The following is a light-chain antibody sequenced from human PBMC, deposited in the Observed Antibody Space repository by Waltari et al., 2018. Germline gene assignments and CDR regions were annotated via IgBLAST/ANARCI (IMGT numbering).Light chain of an antibody. CDR1: QSITTS. CDR3: QQTFIVPPS. Sequence: DIQMTQSPSSLSASVGARVTISCRASQSITTSLSWYQQRPGKAPKLLIYAAYSLQNGVPSRFSGSLSGTDFTLTISGLQPEDSATYYCQQTFIVPPSFGGGTKLEI. J-gene: IGKJ4*01. CDR2: AAY. V-gene: IGKV1-39*01.